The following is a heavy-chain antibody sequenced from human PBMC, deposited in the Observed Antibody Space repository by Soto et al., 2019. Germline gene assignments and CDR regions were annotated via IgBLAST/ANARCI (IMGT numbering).Heavy chain of an antibody. CDR2: ISANGQGI. CDR3: AKDRDYPRDQFHY. CDR1: GFTFTYYA. Sequence: EVQLLESGGGLVQPGGSLRLSCTASGFTFTYYAFSWVRQAPGQGLEWVSAISANGQGIYYADSVRGRFTISRDNSKNTVFLHMDSLRAEDTAVYYCAKDRDYPRDQFHYWGQGTLVTVSS. V-gene: IGHV3-23*01. D-gene: IGHD2-2*01. J-gene: IGHJ4*02.